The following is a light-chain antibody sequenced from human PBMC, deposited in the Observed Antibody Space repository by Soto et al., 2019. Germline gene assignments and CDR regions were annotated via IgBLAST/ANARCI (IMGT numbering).Light chain of an antibody. Sequence: DIVMTQSPATLSVSPGERATLSCRASQSVTSNLAWFQQKPGQAPRLLIYAASTRATGIPARFSGSGSGTEFTLTISSLQSEDFAVYYCQQYNNWPPWTFGQGTKVEI. CDR3: QQYNNWPPWT. J-gene: IGKJ1*01. CDR2: AAS. V-gene: IGKV3-15*01. CDR1: QSVTSN.